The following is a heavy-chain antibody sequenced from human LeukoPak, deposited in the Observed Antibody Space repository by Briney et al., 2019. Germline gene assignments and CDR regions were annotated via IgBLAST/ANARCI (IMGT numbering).Heavy chain of an antibody. D-gene: IGHD6-19*01. CDR2: INHSGST. CDR1: GGSFSGYY. CDR3: ARGSIWQWLVGY. Sequence: SETLSLTCAVYGGSFSGYYWSWIRQPPGRGLEWIGEINHSGSTNYNPSLKSRVTISVDTSKNQFSLKLSSVTAADTAVYYCARGSIWQWLVGYWGQGTLVTVSS. V-gene: IGHV4-34*01. J-gene: IGHJ4*02.